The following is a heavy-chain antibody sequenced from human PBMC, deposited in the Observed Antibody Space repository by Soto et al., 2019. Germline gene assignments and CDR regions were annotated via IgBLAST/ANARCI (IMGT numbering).Heavy chain of an antibody. CDR3: ARGPISKLRFLEWLSLPNWFDP. D-gene: IGHD3-3*01. CDR1: GGSFSGYY. V-gene: IGHV4-34*01. Sequence: PSETLSLTCAVYGGSFSGYYWSWIRQPPGKGLEWIGEINHSGSTNYNPSLKSRVTISVDTSKNQFSLKLSSVTAADTAVYYCARGPISKLRFLEWLSLPNWFDPWGQXTLVTVSS. CDR2: INHSGST. J-gene: IGHJ5*02.